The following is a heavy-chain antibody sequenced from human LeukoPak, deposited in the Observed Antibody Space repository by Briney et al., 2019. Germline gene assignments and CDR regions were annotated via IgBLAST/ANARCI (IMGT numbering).Heavy chain of an antibody. CDR3: AKDQEKSSSWSREHFQH. V-gene: IGHV3-21*01. D-gene: IGHD6-13*01. J-gene: IGHJ1*01. Sequence: GGSLRLSCAASGFTFSTYSMNWVRQAPGRGLEWVSSITTSTTVPHIFYADSVTGRFTISRDNADNSLFLQMNSLRAEDTAVYYCAKDQEKSSSWSREHFQHWGQGTLVIVSS. CDR2: ITTSTTVPHI. CDR1: GFTFSTYS.